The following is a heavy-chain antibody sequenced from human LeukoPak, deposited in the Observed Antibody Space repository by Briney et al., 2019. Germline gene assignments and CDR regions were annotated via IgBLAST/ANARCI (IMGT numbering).Heavy chain of an antibody. CDR2: ITNDGSST. J-gene: IGHJ6*02. Sequence: PGGSLRLSCAASGLTFSSHWMHWVRQAPGKGLVWVSRITNDGSSTTYADSVKGRFTISRDNAKNSLYLQMNSLRAEDTAVYYCARDKWDSSSWSYYYYGMDVWGQGTTVTVSS. D-gene: IGHD6-13*01. V-gene: IGHV3-74*01. CDR3: ARDKWDSSSWSYYYYGMDV. CDR1: GLTFSSHW.